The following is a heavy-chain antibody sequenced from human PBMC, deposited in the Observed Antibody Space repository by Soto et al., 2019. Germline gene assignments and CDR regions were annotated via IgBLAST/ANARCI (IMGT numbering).Heavy chain of an antibody. J-gene: IGHJ6*02. D-gene: IGHD6-19*01. CDR2: IYHSGST. Sequence: PSETLSLTCAVSGGSISSSNWWSWVRQPPGKGLEWIGEIYHSGSTNYNPSLKSRVTISVDKSKNQFSLKLSSVTAADTAVYYCATRSGWHPRHGMDVWGQGTTVTVSS. CDR1: GGSISSSNW. V-gene: IGHV4-4*02. CDR3: ATRSGWHPRHGMDV.